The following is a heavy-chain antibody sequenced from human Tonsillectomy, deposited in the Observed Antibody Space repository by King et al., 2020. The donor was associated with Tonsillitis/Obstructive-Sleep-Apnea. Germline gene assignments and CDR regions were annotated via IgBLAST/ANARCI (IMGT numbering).Heavy chain of an antibody. CDR2: MSYRRST. CDR1: CGSISNFY. Sequence: QLQLQESGPGLVKPSETLSLTCTVSCGSISNFYWIWILQPPGKGLEWIGYMSYRRSTTYNPSLKSRVTIIVDTAQNQFSLRLTAVIAADAAVYYCARAPPGRRPNWFDPWGQGILVTVSS. CDR3: ARAPPGRRPNWFDP. V-gene: IGHV4-59*03. J-gene: IGHJ5*02. D-gene: IGHD6-25*01.